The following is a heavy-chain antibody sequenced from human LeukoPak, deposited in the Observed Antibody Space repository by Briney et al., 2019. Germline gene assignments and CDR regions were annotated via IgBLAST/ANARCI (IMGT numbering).Heavy chain of an antibody. V-gene: IGHV4-4*07. CDR2: IHTSGAT. D-gene: IGHD1-26*01. CDR3: ARTFSESYYYYGMDV. Sequence: SETLSLTCTVSGGSISSSHWSWIRQPAGKGLEWIGRIHTSGATNYNPSLKSRVTMSVDTSKNQFSLKLSSVTAADTAVYYCARTFSESYYYYGMDVWGQGTTVTVSS. CDR1: GGSISSSH. J-gene: IGHJ6*02.